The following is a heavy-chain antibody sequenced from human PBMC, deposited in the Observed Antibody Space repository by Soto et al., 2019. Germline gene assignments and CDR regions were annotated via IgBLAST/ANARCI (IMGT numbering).Heavy chain of an antibody. V-gene: IGHV3-30*18. D-gene: IGHD6-13*01. CDR2: ISYDGSNK. J-gene: IGHJ4*02. Sequence: QVQLVESGGGVVQPGRSLRLSCAASGFTFSSYGMHWVRQAPGKGLEWVAVISYDGSNKYYADSVKGRFTISRDNSKNTLYLQINSLRAVDTAVYYCAKAETSSWYGSFDYRGQGTLVTVSP. CDR3: AKAETSSWYGSFDY. CDR1: GFTFSSYG.